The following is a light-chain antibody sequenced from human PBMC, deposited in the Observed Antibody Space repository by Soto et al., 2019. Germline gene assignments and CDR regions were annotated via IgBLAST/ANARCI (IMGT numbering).Light chain of an antibody. CDR2: EVT. V-gene: IGLV2-8*01. Sequence: QSALTQPPSASGSPGRPVTISCTGSSSDVGGYHYVSWYQQHPGKAPKLMIYEVTKRPSGVPDRFSGSKSGNTASLTVSGLQAEDEADYYCCSYAGNSYVFGTGTKVTVL. CDR3: CSYAGNSYV. J-gene: IGLJ1*01. CDR1: SSDVGGYHY.